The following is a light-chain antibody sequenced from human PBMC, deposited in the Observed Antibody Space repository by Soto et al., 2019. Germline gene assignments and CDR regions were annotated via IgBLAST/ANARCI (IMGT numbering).Light chain of an antibody. CDR3: QQRSDSPPLT. Sequence: EVVLTQSPATLSLSPGDRATLSCRASQSVFGYLAWYQHKPGQAPSLLIYDAYKRATGVPARFSGSGSETDFSLIISSIEPEDFAIYYCQQRSDSPPLTFGGGTKVEIK. V-gene: IGKV3-11*01. J-gene: IGKJ4*01. CDR2: DAY. CDR1: QSVFGY.